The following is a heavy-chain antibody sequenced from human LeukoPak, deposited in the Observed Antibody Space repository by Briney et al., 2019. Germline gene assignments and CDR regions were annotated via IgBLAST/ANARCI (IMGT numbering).Heavy chain of an antibody. D-gene: IGHD3-22*01. V-gene: IGHV4-61*01. CDR1: GGSVSSGSYY. CDR2: MYYSGST. J-gene: IGHJ4*02. Sequence: RPSETLSLTCTVSGGSVSSGSYYWSWIRQPAGKGLEWTGCMYYSGSTNYNPSLKSRVTISVDTFKNQFSLKLSSVTAADTALYYCASLRSDSSGYYNLRIDYWGQGTLVTVSS. CDR3: ASLRSDSSGYYNLRIDY.